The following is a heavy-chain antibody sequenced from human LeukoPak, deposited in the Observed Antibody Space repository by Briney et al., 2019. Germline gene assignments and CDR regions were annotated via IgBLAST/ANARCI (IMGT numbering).Heavy chain of an antibody. CDR2: IYYSGST. V-gene: IGHV4-39*01. D-gene: IGHD2-21*01. J-gene: IGHJ5*02. CDR1: GGSISSSSYY. CDR3: ARHFAELVVIAIGRWFDP. Sequence: SETLSLTCTVSGGSISSSSYYWGWIRQPPGKGLEWTGSIYYSGSTYYNPSLKSRVTISVDTSKNQFSLKLSSVTAADTAVYYCARHFAELVVIAIGRWFDPWGQGTLVTVSS.